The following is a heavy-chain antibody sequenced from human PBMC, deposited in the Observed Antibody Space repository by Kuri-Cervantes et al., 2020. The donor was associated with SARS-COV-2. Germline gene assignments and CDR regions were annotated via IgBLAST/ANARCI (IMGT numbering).Heavy chain of an antibody. V-gene: IGHV1-69*05. CDR2: IIPIFGTA. J-gene: IGHJ3*02. CDR3: ASSIAAAGWDAFDI. Sequence: SVKVSCKASGGTFSSYAISWVRQAPGQGLEWMGGIIPIFGTANYAQKFQGRVTITTDESTSTAYMELSSLRSEDTAVYYCASSIAAAGWDAFDIWGKGTMVTVSS. CDR1: GGTFSSYA. D-gene: IGHD6-13*01.